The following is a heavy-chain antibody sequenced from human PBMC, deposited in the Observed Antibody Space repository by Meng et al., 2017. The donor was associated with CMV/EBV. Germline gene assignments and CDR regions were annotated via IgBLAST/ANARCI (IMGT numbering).Heavy chain of an antibody. D-gene: IGHD1/OR15-1a*01. CDR1: GYTFTTFG. CDR3: ARGRLTGTTLYYGMDV. Sequence: ASVKVSCKASGYTFTTFGISWVRQAPGQGLEWMGWISGYNANTKYAQKFQGRVTMTTDTSTSTAYMELRSLRSDDTAVYYCARGRLTGTTLYYGMDVWGQGTRSPSP. J-gene: IGHJ6*02. V-gene: IGHV1-18*01. CDR2: ISGYNANT.